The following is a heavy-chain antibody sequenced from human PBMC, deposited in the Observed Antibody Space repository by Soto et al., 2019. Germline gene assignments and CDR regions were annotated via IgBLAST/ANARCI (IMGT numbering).Heavy chain of an antibody. CDR3: ARDTAAVAGLDY. D-gene: IGHD6-19*01. Sequence: PXETLSLTCTVSGCSVSSGSYHWSWIRQPPGKGLEWIGYIYYSGSTNSNPSLKSRVTISIDTSKNQFFLKLSSVTAADTAVYYCARDTAAVAGLDYWGQGISVTVSS. CDR2: IYYSGST. V-gene: IGHV4-61*01. J-gene: IGHJ4*02. CDR1: GCSVSSGSYH.